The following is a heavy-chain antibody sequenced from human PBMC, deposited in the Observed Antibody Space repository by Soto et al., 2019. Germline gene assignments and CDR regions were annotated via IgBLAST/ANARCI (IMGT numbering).Heavy chain of an antibody. J-gene: IGHJ3*02. Sequence: GESLKISCAASGFTFSSYAMSWVRQAPGKGLEWVSAISGSGGSTYYADSVKGRFTISRDNSKNTLYLQMNSLRAEDTAVYYCAKDQGYFDWFLTREPPVAFDIWGQGTMVTVSS. CDR2: ISGSGGST. D-gene: IGHD3-9*01. CDR3: AKDQGYFDWFLTREPPVAFDI. V-gene: IGHV3-23*01. CDR1: GFTFSSYA.